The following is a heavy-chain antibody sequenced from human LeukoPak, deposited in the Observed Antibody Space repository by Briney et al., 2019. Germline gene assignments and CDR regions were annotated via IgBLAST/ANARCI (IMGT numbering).Heavy chain of an antibody. CDR3: ASNIAVAGQGYWYFDL. Sequence: ASVTVSFKASGYTFTVYYMHWVRQAPGQGLEWMGWINPNSGGTNYAQKFQGRVTMTRDTSISTAYMELSRLRSDDTAVYYCASNIAVAGQGYWYFDLWGRGTLVTVSS. CDR2: INPNSGGT. D-gene: IGHD6-19*01. J-gene: IGHJ2*01. CDR1: GYTFTVYY. V-gene: IGHV1-2*02.